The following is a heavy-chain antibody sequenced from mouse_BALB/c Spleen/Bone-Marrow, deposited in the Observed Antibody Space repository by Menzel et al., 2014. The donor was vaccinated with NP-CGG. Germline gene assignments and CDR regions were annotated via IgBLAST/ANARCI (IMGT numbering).Heavy chain of an antibody. CDR1: GYAFTNYL. J-gene: IGHJ4*01. CDR3: ARSIYDGYSEAMDY. D-gene: IGHD2-3*01. Sequence: ESGAELVRPGTSVKVSCKASGYAFTNYLIEWVKQRPGQGLEWIGVINPGSGGNNYNEKFKGKATLTADKSSSTAYMQLSSLTSDDSAVCFCARSIYDGYSEAMDYWGQGTSVTVSS. CDR2: INPGSGGN. V-gene: IGHV1-54*03.